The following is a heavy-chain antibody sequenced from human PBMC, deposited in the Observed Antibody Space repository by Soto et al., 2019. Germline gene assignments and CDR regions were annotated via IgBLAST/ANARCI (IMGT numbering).Heavy chain of an antibody. V-gene: IGHV1-46*01. CDR1: GYSFTAFH. D-gene: IGHD6-6*01. Sequence: GASVKVSCKASGYSFTAFHMHWVRQAPGLGLEWMGIINPNIGHANTAQRFQGRGALTWDTSTSTVYMELSGLRSDDTAVYYCARAPYSSSSFFFDYWGQGTPVTVSS. CDR2: INPNIGHA. CDR3: ARAPYSSSSFFFDY. J-gene: IGHJ4*02.